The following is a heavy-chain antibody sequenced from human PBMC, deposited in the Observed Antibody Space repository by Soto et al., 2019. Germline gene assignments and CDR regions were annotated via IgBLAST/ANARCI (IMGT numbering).Heavy chain of an antibody. V-gene: IGHV3-23*01. CDR1: GFTFSSSA. CDR3: AKDLGYCSSTSCSQFDY. CDR2: ISGSGGST. J-gene: IGHJ4*02. Sequence: PGWSLRLSCAASGFTFSSSAMSRVRQAPGKGLEWVSAISGSGGSTYYADSVKGRFTISRDNSKNTLYLQMNSLRAEDTAVYYCAKDLGYCSSTSCSQFDYWGQGTLVTVSS. D-gene: IGHD2-2*01.